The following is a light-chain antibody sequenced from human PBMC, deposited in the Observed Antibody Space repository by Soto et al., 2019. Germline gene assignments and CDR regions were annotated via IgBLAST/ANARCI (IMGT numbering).Light chain of an antibody. V-gene: IGKV1-5*01. Sequence: DIQMTQSPSPLSASVGDRVTITCRASQSISAWLAWYQQIPGKAPKLLIYDASSLESGVPSRFSGSGSGTEFTLTISSLQPDDFAAYYCQQYNSYSPTFGQGTKLEI. J-gene: IGKJ2*01. CDR1: QSISAW. CDR2: DAS. CDR3: QQYNSYSPT.